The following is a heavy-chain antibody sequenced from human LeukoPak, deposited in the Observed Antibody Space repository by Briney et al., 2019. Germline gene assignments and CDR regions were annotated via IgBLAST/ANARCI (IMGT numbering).Heavy chain of an antibody. Sequence: ASVKVSCTASGGTFSSYAISWVRQAPGQGLEWMGGIIPIFGTANYAQKFQGRVTITADESTSTAYMELSSLRSEDTAVYYCARSIRYCSGGSCYDYWGQGTLVTVSS. D-gene: IGHD2-15*01. CDR1: GGTFSSYA. CDR3: ARSIRYCSGGSCYDY. V-gene: IGHV1-69*13. J-gene: IGHJ4*02. CDR2: IIPIFGTA.